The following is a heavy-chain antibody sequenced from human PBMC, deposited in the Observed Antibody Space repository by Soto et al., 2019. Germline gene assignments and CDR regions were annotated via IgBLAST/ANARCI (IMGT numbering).Heavy chain of an antibody. Sequence: EASVKVSCKASGYTFTSYGISWVRQAPGQGLEWMGWISAYNGNTNYAQKPQGRVTMTTDTSTSTAYMELRSLRSDDTAVYYCARDYADYGDYFWGQGTLVTVSS. CDR2: ISAYNGNT. D-gene: IGHD4-17*01. CDR1: GYTFTSYG. CDR3: ARDYADYGDYF. J-gene: IGHJ4*02. V-gene: IGHV1-18*01.